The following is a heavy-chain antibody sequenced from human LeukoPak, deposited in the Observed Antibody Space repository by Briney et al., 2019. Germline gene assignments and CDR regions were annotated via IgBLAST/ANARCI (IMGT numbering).Heavy chain of an antibody. J-gene: IGHJ4*02. CDR2: ISSSSSYT. Sequence: GGSLRLSCAASGFTFSDYYMSWIRQAPGKGLEWVSYISSSSSYTNYADSVKGRFTISRDNAKNSLYLQMNSLRAADTAVYYCARDPGVLRYFDWPAGLDYWGQGTLVTVSS. V-gene: IGHV3-11*05. CDR1: GFTFSDYY. D-gene: IGHD3-9*01. CDR3: ARDPGVLRYFDWPAGLDY.